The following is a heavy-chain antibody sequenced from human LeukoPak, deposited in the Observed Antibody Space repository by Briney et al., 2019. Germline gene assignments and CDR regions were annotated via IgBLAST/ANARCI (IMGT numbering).Heavy chain of an antibody. V-gene: IGHV3-23*01. Sequence: GGSLRLSCAASPWMHWVRQAPGKGLVWVSATSSSDAGTYHADSVRGRFTISRDNSKNTLYLQMNSLRAEDAAVYYCARAPVTSCSGVLCYPFDYWGQGTLVTVTS. CDR2: TSSSDAGT. J-gene: IGHJ4*02. CDR1: PW. CDR3: ARAPVTSCSGVLCYPFDY. D-gene: IGHD2-15*01.